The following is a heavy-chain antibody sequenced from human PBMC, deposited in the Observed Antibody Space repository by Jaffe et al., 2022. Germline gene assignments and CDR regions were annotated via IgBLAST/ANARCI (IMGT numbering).Heavy chain of an antibody. CDR1: GFAFSSYG. CDR2: IRYDGSDK. J-gene: IGHJ4*02. Sequence: VQLVESGGGVVQPGGSLRLSCAASGFAFSSYGMHWVRQPPGKGLELVAYIRYDGSDKYYADSMKGRFTISRDNSKNTVYLQLNSLRPEDTAIYYCATKTPFNGYIGTYHDDFWGQGTLVTVSS. D-gene: IGHD1-26*01. V-gene: IGHV3-30*02. CDR3: ATKTPFNGYIGTYHDDF.